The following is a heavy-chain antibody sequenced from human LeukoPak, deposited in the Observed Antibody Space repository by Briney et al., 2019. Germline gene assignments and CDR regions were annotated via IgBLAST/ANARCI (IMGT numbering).Heavy chain of an antibody. CDR3: AKDDYYGSGSSDY. Sequence: AGGSLRLSCAASGFTFSSYGMSWVRQAPGKGLEWVSAINTSGGSTYYADSVKGRFTISRDNSKNTLYLQMNSLGAEDTAVYYCAKDDYYGSGSSDYWGQGTLVTVSS. CDR2: INTSGGST. D-gene: IGHD3-10*01. V-gene: IGHV3-23*01. J-gene: IGHJ4*02. CDR1: GFTFSSYG.